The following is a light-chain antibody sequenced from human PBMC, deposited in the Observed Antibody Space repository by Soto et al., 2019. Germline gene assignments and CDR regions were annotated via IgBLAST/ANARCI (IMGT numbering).Light chain of an antibody. V-gene: IGLV3-21*04. CDR3: QVWDSSSDHPFVV. Sequence: SYELTQPPSVSVAPGKTARITCGGNNIGSKSVHWYQQKPCQAPVLVIYYDSDRPSGIPERFSGSNSGNTATLTIRRVEAGDEADYYCQVWDSSSDHPFVVFGGGTKLTVL. J-gene: IGLJ2*01. CDR2: YDS. CDR1: NIGSKS.